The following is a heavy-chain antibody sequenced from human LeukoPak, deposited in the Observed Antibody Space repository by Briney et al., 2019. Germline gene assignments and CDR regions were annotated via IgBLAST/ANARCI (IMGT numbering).Heavy chain of an antibody. CDR3: ARGSAIFGVVTLNWFDP. CDR1: GFTFDDYG. V-gene: IGHV3-20*04. Sequence: PGGSLRLSCAASGFTFDDYGMSWVPQAPGKGLEWVSGINWNGGSTGYADSVKGRFTISRDNAKNSLYLQMNSRRAEDTALYYCARGSAIFGVVTLNWFDPWGQGTLVTVSS. J-gene: IGHJ5*02. D-gene: IGHD3-3*01. CDR2: INWNGGST.